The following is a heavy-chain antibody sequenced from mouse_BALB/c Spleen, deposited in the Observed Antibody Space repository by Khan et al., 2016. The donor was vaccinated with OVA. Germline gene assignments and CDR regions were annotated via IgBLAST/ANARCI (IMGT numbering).Heavy chain of an antibody. CDR3: ARVDYGYGFAY. D-gene: IGHD1-2*01. CDR1: GFTFTDYY. Sequence: EVQLVESGGGLVQPGGSLRLSCATPGFTFTDYYMNWVRQPPGKALEWLGFIRKKASGYTTEYSPSVKGRFTISRDNSQSILYLQMNTLRAEDSATSYCARVDYGYGFAYWGQGTLVTVSA. CDR2: IRKKASGYTT. J-gene: IGHJ3*01. V-gene: IGHV7-3*02.